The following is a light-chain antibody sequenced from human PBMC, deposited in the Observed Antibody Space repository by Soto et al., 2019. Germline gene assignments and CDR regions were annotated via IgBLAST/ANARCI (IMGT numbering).Light chain of an antibody. Sequence: IVLPQSPGTLSLSPGERSRLSCISSQRVISSYLAWFQQRPGRAPRLLIYGASKRATDIPDRFTGSGSGTDFALTISRLEPEDFAVYYCQQYVTYPWTLGQGTKVDIK. CDR1: QRVISSY. CDR2: GAS. J-gene: IGKJ1*01. CDR3: QQYVTYPWT. V-gene: IGKV3-20*01.